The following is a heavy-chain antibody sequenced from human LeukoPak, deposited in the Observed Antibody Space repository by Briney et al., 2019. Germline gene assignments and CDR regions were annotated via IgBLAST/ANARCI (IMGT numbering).Heavy chain of an antibody. CDR2: IGSSGTTI. CDR1: GFTFSSYE. V-gene: IGHV3-48*03. D-gene: IGHD3-22*01. CDR3: ARDCGFSSGSSTFDY. J-gene: IGHJ4*02. Sequence: GGSLRLSCAASGFTFSSYEMNWVRQAPGKGLEWVSYIGSSGTTIYYADSVKGRFTISRDNAKNSLFLLMNSLRAEDTAVYYCARDCGFSSGSSTFDYWGQGTLVTVSS.